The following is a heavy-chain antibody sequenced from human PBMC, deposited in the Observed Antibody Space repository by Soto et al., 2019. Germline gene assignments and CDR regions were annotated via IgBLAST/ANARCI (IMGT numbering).Heavy chain of an antibody. CDR1: GFTFSSYS. D-gene: IGHD2-2*01. CDR3: SSTSSRSYYMDV. Sequence: EVQLVESGGGLVKPGGSLRLSCAASGFTFSSYSMNWVRQAPGKGLEWVSSISSSSNYIYYADSVKGRCTISRDNAKNSLYLQMNSLRAEETAVYYCSSTSSRSYYMDVWCKGTAVTVSS. V-gene: IGHV3-21*01. J-gene: IGHJ6*03. CDR2: ISSSSNYI.